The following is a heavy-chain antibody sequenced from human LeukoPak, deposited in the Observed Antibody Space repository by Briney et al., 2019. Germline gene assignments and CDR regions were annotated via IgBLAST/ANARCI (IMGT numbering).Heavy chain of an antibody. CDR3: ANYGSGSYYKNGMDV. D-gene: IGHD3-10*01. J-gene: IGHJ6*02. Sequence: PGGSLRLSCAASGFTFSSYSMNWVRQAPGKGLEWVSYISSSSSTIYYADSVKGRFTISRDNAKNSLYLQMNSLRAEDTAVYYCANYGSGSYYKNGMDVWGQGTTVTVSS. V-gene: IGHV3-48*01. CDR2: ISSSSSTI. CDR1: GFTFSSYS.